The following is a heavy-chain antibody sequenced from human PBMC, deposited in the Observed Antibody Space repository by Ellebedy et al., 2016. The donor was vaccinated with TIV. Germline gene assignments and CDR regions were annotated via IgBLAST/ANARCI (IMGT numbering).Heavy chain of an antibody. CDR3: ARLIGGTCQCAFDI. Sequence: GESLKISCAASGFAFSDYWMTWVRQAPGKGLEWVANIKQDGSQKYYVDSVRGRFTISRDNAKNSLYLQINSLRAEDTAVYYCARLIGGTCQCAFDIWGQGTMVTVSS. D-gene: IGHD2-15*01. J-gene: IGHJ3*02. V-gene: IGHV3-7*01. CDR1: GFAFSDYW. CDR2: IKQDGSQK.